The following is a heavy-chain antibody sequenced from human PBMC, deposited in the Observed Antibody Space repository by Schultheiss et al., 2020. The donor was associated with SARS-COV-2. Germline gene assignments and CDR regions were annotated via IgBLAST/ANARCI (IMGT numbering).Heavy chain of an antibody. CDR3: ARAVLPTVTTGYDY. D-gene: IGHD4-11*01. CDR2: ISWNSGSI. V-gene: IGHV3-9*01. J-gene: IGHJ4*02. Sequence: GGSLRLSCAASGFTFDDYAMHWVRQAPGKGLEWVSGISWNSGSIGYADSVKGRFTISRENAKNSLYLQMNSLRAGDTAVYYCARAVLPTVTTGYDYWGQGTLVTVSS. CDR1: GFTFDDYA.